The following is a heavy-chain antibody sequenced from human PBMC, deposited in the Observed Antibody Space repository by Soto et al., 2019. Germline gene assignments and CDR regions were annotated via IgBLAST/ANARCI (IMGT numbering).Heavy chain of an antibody. Sequence: EVQLLESGGGLVQPGGSLRLSCAASGFTFSSYAMSWVRQAPGKGLEWVSAISGSGGSTYYADSVKGRFTISRDNSKNPLYLQMNSLRAEDTAVYYCAKSVRFLEWLGPNYFDYWGQGTLVTVSS. CDR2: ISGSGGST. CDR1: GFTFSSYA. V-gene: IGHV3-23*01. CDR3: AKSVRFLEWLGPNYFDY. J-gene: IGHJ4*02. D-gene: IGHD3-3*01.